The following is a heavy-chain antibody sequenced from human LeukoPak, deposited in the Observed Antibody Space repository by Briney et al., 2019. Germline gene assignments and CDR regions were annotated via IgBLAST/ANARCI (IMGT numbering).Heavy chain of an antibody. V-gene: IGHV1-18*01. D-gene: IGHD1-26*01. CDR3: ARGPGATTTGGFFDY. CDR2: ISAYNGNT. Sequence: ASVKVSCKASGGTFSSYAISWVRQAPGQGLEWMGWISAYNGNTNYAQKLQGRVTMTTDTSTSTAYMELRSLRSDDTAVYYCARGPGATTTGGFFDYWGQGTLVTVSS. CDR1: GGTFSSYA. J-gene: IGHJ4*02.